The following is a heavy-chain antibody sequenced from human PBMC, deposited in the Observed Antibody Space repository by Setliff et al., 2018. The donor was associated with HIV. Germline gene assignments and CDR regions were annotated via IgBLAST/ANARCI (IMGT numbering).Heavy chain of an antibody. J-gene: IGHJ6*03. D-gene: IGHD4-17*01. V-gene: IGHV1-8*02. CDR1: GHTFTSYD. Sequence: ASVKVSCKASGHTFTSYDIYWVRQATGQGLEWMGWMNPNSGNTGYAQKFQGRVTMTRDTSISTAYMELSSLRSDDTAVYYCTRGGDYLGIPSYYYYLDVWGKGTTVTVSS. CDR3: TRGGDYLGIPSYYYYLDV. CDR2: MNPNSGNT.